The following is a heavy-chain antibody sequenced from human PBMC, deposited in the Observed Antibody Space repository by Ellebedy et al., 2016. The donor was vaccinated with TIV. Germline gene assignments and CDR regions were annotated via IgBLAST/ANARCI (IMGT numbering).Heavy chain of an antibody. J-gene: IGHJ6*02. CDR1: GYTFTAYY. Sequence: ASVKVSCKASGYTFTAYYIHWVRQAPGQGLEWMGWINPDSGVTNFAQKFQGRVIMTRDTSVNTAYMELSRPESDDTAVYYCARVIRGSSGMDVWGQGTTVTVS. V-gene: IGHV1-2*02. CDR2: INPDSGVT. CDR3: ARVIRGSSGMDV. D-gene: IGHD6-13*01.